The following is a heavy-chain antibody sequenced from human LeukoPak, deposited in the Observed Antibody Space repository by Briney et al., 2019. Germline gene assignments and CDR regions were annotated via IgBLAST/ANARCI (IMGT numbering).Heavy chain of an antibody. Sequence: PSETLSLTCTVSGGSISSSSYYWGWIRQPPGKGLEWIGSIYYSGSTYYNPSLKSRVTISVDTSKNQFSLKLSSVTAADTAVYYCARQWLAGTAIDYWGQGTLVTASS. D-gene: IGHD6-19*01. CDR3: ARQWLAGTAIDY. CDR2: IYYSGST. J-gene: IGHJ4*02. V-gene: IGHV4-39*01. CDR1: GGSISSSSYY.